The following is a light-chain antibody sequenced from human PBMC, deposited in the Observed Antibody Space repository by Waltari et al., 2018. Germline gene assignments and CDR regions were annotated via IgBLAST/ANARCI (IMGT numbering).Light chain of an antibody. CDR2: GVS. CDR3: VQSIEFPYT. V-gene: IGKV2-40*01. CDR1: QSLLFSTGSTF. Sequence: EIVMTQSPLTLSVTPGEPVSISYMYSQSLLFSTGSTFLHWHRHKPGQSPQLLLYGVSNRASGVPDRISGSGSGTDFTLTINKVEPEDLGIYYCVQSIEFPYTFGQGTKVEIK. J-gene: IGKJ2*01.